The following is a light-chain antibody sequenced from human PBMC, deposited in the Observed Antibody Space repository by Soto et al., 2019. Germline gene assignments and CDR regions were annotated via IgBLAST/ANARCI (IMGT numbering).Light chain of an antibody. J-gene: IGKJ1*01. CDR3: QQYNTGPGT. V-gene: IGKV3-15*01. CDR1: QSVSSN. Sequence: EIVMTQSPATLSVSPGERATLSCRASQSVSSNLAWYQQKPGQAPRLLIYGASTRATGIPARFSGSGSGTEFPLTISSLQSEDFAVYYCQQYNTGPGTFGQGTKV. CDR2: GAS.